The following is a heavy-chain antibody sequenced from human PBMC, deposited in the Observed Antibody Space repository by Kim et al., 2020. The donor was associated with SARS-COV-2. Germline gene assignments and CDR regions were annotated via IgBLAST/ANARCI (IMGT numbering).Heavy chain of an antibody. Sequence: RYSPSFQGQVTISADKSISTAYLQWSSLKASDTAMYYCARFPGGDFWSGDYWGQGTLVTVSS. J-gene: IGHJ4*02. CDR3: ARFPGGDFWSGDY. V-gene: IGHV5-51*01. D-gene: IGHD3-3*01.